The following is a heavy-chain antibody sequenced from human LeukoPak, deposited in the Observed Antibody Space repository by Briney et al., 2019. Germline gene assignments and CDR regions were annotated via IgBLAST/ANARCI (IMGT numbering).Heavy chain of an antibody. J-gene: IGHJ4*02. CDR2: IIPIFGTA. V-gene: IGHV1-69*13. Sequence: ASVKVSCKASGGTFSSYAISWARQAPGQGLEWMGGIIPIFGTANYAQKFQGRVTITADESTSTAYMELSSLRSEDTAVYYCAIGYYPPGGLDYWGQGTLVTVSS. CDR3: AIGYYPPGGLDY. D-gene: IGHD3-3*01. CDR1: GGTFSSYA.